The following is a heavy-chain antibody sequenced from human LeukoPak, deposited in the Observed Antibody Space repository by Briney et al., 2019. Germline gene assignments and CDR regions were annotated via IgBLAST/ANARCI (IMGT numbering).Heavy chain of an antibody. J-gene: IGHJ4*02. CDR2: ISLNFQTT. D-gene: IGHD1-1*01. CDR1: GFPFHSRV. Sequence: GGSVRLFCSASGFPFHSRVMQWVRQAPGKGLQYVSGISLNFQTTYCAGSVKGRFTYCRGSSKHTVYLQMNSLTAEDTAVYYCVREGLERRTTFDYSGQGNLVSVSS. CDR3: VREGLERRTTFDY. V-gene: IGHV3-64D*06.